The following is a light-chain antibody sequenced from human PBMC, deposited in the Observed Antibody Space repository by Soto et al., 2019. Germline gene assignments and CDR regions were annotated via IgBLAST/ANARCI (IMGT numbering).Light chain of an antibody. CDR1: QSVNSNY. J-gene: IGKJ1*01. CDR2: GAS. CDR3: LQHNNYPRT. Sequence: EIVLTQSPGTLSLSSVERATLSCRASQSVNSNYLTWYQQKPGLTPRLLIYGASSLQSGVPSRFSGSGSGTEFTLTITSLQPEDFATYYCLQHNNYPRTLGQGTKVDIK. V-gene: IGKV3-20*01.